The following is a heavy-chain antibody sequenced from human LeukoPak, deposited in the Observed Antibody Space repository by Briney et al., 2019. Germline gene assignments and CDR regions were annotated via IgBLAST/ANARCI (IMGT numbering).Heavy chain of an antibody. V-gene: IGHV4-39*01. CDR1: GASIRSTVHY. Sequence: SETLSLTCTVSGASIRSTVHYWAWIRQSPGKGLEWIGSSDYSGGTTYNPSLKSRVTVSVDTSKNQFSLKLTSVTAADTAVYYCARDFGDFRTDYWGQGTLVTVSS. D-gene: IGHD4-17*01. J-gene: IGHJ4*02. CDR3: ARDFGDFRTDY. CDR2: SDYSGGT.